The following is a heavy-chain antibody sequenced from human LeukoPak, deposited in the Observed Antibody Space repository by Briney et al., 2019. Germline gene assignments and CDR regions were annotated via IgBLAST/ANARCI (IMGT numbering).Heavy chain of an antibody. CDR2: FDPEDGET. V-gene: IGHV1-24*01. Sequence: VASVKVSCKVSGYTLTELSMHWVRQAPGKGLEWMGGFDPEDGETIYAQKFQGRVTITTDESTSTAYMELGSLRSEDTAVYYCARDHGDGYNPGYRSFDYWGQGTLVTVSS. CDR3: ARDHGDGYNPGYRSFDY. D-gene: IGHD5-24*01. J-gene: IGHJ4*02. CDR1: GYTLTELS.